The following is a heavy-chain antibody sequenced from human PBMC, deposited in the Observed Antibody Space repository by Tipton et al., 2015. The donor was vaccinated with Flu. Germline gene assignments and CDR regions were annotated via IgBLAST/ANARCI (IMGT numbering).Heavy chain of an antibody. CDR1: GGSFSGYY. CDR2: INHSGST. D-gene: IGHD5-12*01. Sequence: AGLVKPSEILSLTCAVYGGSFSGYYWSWIRQPPGKGLEWIGEINHSGSTNYNPSLKSRVTISVDTSKNQFSLKVSSLTAADTAVYYCARGSGYANVYLDYWGQGTLVTVSS. V-gene: IGHV4-34*01. J-gene: IGHJ4*02. CDR3: ARGSGYANVYLDY.